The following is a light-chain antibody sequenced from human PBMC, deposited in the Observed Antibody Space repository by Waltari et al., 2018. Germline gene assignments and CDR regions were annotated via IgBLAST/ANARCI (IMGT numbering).Light chain of an antibody. V-gene: IGLV1-44*01. Sequence: QSVVTQPPSASGTPGQRVTISCSGGSSNVGTNTVNWYQQLPGAAPHLLIYIDNQVPAGVPDRFSGSKSGTSASLAISGLQSEDEADYYCAVWDDSRNDLVFGGGTKLTVL. CDR2: IDN. CDR1: SSNVGTNT. CDR3: AVWDDSRNDLV. J-gene: IGLJ2*01.